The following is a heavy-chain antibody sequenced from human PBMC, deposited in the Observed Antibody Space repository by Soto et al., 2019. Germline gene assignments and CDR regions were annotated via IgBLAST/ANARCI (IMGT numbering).Heavy chain of an antibody. Sequence: SETLSLTCSVSGGSINNNDYYWSWIRQTPGKGLEWIGYVYYSGSSDYIPSLKSRLSMSIDKSKNQFHLKLNSVTAADTATYFCARMSYFYYKLYFDIWGRDTLVTVSS. CDR2: VYYSGSS. D-gene: IGHD3-22*01. CDR1: GGSINNNDYY. J-gene: IGHJ2*01. CDR3: ARMSYFYYKLYFDI. V-gene: IGHV4-30-4*01.